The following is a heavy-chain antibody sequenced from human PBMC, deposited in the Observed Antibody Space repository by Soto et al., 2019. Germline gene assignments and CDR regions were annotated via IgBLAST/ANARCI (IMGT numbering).Heavy chain of an antibody. D-gene: IGHD4-17*01. J-gene: IGHJ4*02. CDR3: ARDKSPVQVPFDS. V-gene: IGHV3-33*01. Sequence: HWARQAPGKGLEWVAVIWFDGSTKYYADSVKGRFSISRDSSRNTVYMQMNNMRVEDTAVYYGARDKSPVQVPFDSWGLGTLVTVSS. CDR2: IWFDGSTK.